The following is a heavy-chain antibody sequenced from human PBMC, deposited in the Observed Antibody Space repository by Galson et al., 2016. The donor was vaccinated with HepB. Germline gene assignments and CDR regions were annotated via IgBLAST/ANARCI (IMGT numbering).Heavy chain of an antibody. CDR1: GFIFSTYG. D-gene: IGHD1-26*01. V-gene: IGHV3-30*18. CDR3: AKEGGNLNIQFSFHY. J-gene: IGHJ1*01. CDR2: ISYDGSHN. Sequence: SLRLSCAASGFIFSTYGMHWVRQAPGKGLEWVALISYDGSHNSYAGSVKGRFTISRDNSKNTLYLQMNTLRTEDTAVYYCAKEGGNLNIQFSFHYWGQGTPVTVSS.